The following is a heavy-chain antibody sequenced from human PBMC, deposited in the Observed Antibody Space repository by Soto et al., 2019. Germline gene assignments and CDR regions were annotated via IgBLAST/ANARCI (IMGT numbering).Heavy chain of an antibody. D-gene: IGHD6-6*01. J-gene: IGHJ6*02. CDR1: GYSFTSYW. V-gene: IGHV5-51*01. Sequence: GESLKISCKGSGYSFTSYWIGWVRQMPGKGLEWMGIIYPGDSDTRYSPSFQGQVTISADKSISTAYLQWSSLKASDTAMYYCARQFSSSGVDYYYYYGMDVWGQGTTVTVSS. CDR3: ARQFSSSGVDYYYYYGMDV. CDR2: IYPGDSDT.